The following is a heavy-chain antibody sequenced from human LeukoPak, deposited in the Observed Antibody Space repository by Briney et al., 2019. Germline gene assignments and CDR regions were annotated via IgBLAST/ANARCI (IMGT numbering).Heavy chain of an antibody. Sequence: ASVKVSCKASGYTFTSYGISWVRQAPGQGLEWMGWISAYNGNTNYAQKLQGRVTMTTDTSTSTACMELRSLRSDDTAVYYCARDVEAATFDYWGQGTLVTVSS. J-gene: IGHJ4*02. D-gene: IGHD2-15*01. V-gene: IGHV1-18*01. CDR3: ARDVEAATFDY. CDR2: ISAYNGNT. CDR1: GYTFTSYG.